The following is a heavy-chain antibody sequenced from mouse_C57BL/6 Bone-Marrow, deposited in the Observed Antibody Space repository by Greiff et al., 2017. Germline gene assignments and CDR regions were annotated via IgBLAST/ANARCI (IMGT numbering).Heavy chain of an antibody. V-gene: IGHV1-82*01. CDR3: ARSGDSSVRYYFDY. CDR1: GYAFSSSW. Sequence: QVQLQQSGPELVKPGASVKISCKASGYAFSSSWMNWVKQRPGKGLEWIGRIYPGDGDTNYNGKFKGKATLTADKSSSTAYMQLSSLTSEDSAVYFWARSGDSSVRYYFDYWGQGTTLTVSS. CDR2: IYPGDGDT. J-gene: IGHJ2*01. D-gene: IGHD3-2*02.